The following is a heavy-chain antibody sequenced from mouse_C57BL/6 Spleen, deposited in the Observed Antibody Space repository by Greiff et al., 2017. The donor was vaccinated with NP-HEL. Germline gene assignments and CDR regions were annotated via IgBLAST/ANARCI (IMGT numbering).Heavy chain of an antibody. Sequence: VQLQQSGAELVKPGASVKMSCKASGYTFTSYWITWVKQRPGQGLEWIGDIYPGSGSTNYKEKFKSKATLTVDTSSSTAYMQLSSLTSEDSAVYYCARRGDSSGLYFDYWGQGTTLTVSS. V-gene: IGHV1-55*01. D-gene: IGHD3-2*02. CDR3: ARRGDSSGLYFDY. CDR2: IYPGSGST. CDR1: GYTFTSYW. J-gene: IGHJ2*01.